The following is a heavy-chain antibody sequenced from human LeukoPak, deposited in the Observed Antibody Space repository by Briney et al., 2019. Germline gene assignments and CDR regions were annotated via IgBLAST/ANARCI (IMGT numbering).Heavy chain of an antibody. CDR2: ISSSSSYI. CDR3: ARDPSKIVVVPAATPEGY. Sequence: GGSLRLSCAASGFTFSSDSMNWVRQAPGTGLEWVSSISSSSSYIYYADSVKGRFTISRDNAKNSLYLQMNSLRAEDTAVYYCARDPSKIVVVPAATPEGYWGQGTLVTVSS. D-gene: IGHD2-2*01. J-gene: IGHJ4*02. V-gene: IGHV3-21*01. CDR1: GFTFSSDS.